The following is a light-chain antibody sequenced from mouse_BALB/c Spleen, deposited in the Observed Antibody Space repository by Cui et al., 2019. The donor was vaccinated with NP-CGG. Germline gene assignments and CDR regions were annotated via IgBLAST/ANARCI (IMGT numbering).Light chain of an antibody. CDR1: TGTITTSNY. CDR2: GTN. V-gene: IGLV1*01. Sequence: AVVTQASALTPSPGETVTLTCRSSTGTITTSNYANWVQEKPDHLFTGLIGGTNNRAPGVPARFSGSLIGDKAALTITGAQTEDEAIYFCVLWYSNHWVFGGGTKLTVL. J-gene: IGLJ1*01. CDR3: VLWYSNHWV.